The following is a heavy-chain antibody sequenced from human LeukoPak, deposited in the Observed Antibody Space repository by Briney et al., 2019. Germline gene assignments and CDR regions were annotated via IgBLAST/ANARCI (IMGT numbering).Heavy chain of an antibody. V-gene: IGHV3-30*03. Sequence: PGGSLRLSCAASGFTFSSYGMHWVRQAPGKGLEWVAVISYDGSNKYYADSVKGRFTISRDNSKNTLYLQMDSLGTEDTAVYYCAPRGIAVAGPFDYWGQGTLVTVSS. CDR2: ISYDGSNK. CDR1: GFTFSSYG. D-gene: IGHD6-19*01. J-gene: IGHJ4*02. CDR3: APRGIAVAGPFDY.